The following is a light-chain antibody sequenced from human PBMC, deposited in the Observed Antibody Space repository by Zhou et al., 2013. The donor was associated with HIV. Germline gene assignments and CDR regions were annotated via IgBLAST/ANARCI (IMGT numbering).Light chain of an antibody. CDR2: DVS. CDR3: SSYTSTNTPWV. Sequence: QSALTQPASVSGSPGQSITISCTGTSGNIGTYNFVSWYQQHPGEAPKLLMYDVSSRPSGVSNRFSGSKSANTASLTISGLQPEDEADYYCSSYTSTNTPWVFGGGTKLTVL. CDR1: SGNIGTYNF. V-gene: IGLV2-14*03. J-gene: IGLJ3*02.